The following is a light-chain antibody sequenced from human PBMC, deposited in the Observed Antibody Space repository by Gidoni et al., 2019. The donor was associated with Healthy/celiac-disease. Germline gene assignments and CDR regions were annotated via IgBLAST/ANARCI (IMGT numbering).Light chain of an antibody. V-gene: IGKV1-9*01. CDR1: QGIRLY. CDR2: AAS. Sequence: DIQLTQSPSFLSASVGDRVTITCRASQGIRLYLDWYQQKPGKAPKLMIYAASTLQSGVPSRFSGSGSGPEFSLTISRLQPEDFATCCCQQRWTFGQGTKVEIK. J-gene: IGKJ1*01. CDR3: QQRWT.